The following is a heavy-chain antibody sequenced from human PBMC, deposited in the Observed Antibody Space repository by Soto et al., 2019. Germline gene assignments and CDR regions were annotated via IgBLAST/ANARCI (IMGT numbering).Heavy chain of an antibody. V-gene: IGHV1-2*02. CDR1: GYTFTGYY. D-gene: IGHD5-12*01. J-gene: IGHJ4*02. CDR2: INPNSGGT. Sequence: QVQLVRSGAEVKKPGASVKVSCKASGYTFTGYYMHWVRQAPGQGLEWMGWINPNSGGTNYAQKFQGRVTMTRDTSISTAYMELSRLRSGDTAVYYCARDEDIVATTYFDYWGQGTLVTVSS. CDR3: ARDEDIVATTYFDY.